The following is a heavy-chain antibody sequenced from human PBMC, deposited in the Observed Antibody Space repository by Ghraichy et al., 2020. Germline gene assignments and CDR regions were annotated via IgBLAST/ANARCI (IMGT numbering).Heavy chain of an antibody. CDR3: AKPTPYSSSWYGYYYGMDV. CDR2: ISYDGSNK. V-gene: IGHV3-30*18. D-gene: IGHD6-13*01. J-gene: IGHJ6*02. CDR1: GFTFSSYG. Sequence: GGSLRLSCAASGFTFSSYGMHWVRQAPGKGLEWVAVISYDGSNKYYADSVKGRFTISRDNSKNTLYLQMNSLRAEDTAVYYCAKPTPYSSSWYGYYYGMDVWGQGATVTVSS.